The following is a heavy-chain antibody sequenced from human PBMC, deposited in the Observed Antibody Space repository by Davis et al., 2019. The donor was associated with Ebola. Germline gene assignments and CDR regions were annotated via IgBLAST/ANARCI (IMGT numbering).Heavy chain of an antibody. CDR3: AKDWFYFPVRGVRRSSGMDV. V-gene: IGHV3-30*18. CDR2: ISYDGSNK. D-gene: IGHD3-10*01. Sequence: PGGSLRLSCAASGFTFSSYGMHWVRQAPGKGLEWVAVISYDGSNKYYADSVKGRFTISRDNSKNTLYLQMNSLRAEDTAVYYCAKDWFYFPVRGVRRSSGMDVWGQGTTVTVSS. CDR1: GFTFSSYG. J-gene: IGHJ6*02.